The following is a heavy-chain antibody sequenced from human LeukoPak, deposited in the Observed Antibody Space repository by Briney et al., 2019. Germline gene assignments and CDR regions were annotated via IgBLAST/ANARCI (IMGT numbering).Heavy chain of an antibody. Sequence: SETLSLTCTVYGGSTSHYSYDWGWIRQPPGKGLEWLGSMYYTGSTYYNPSLKSRVTISVDTSKNQFSLRLSSVTAADTAVYYCARHTVVAGGRRLADYFDYWGQGTLVTVSS. D-gene: IGHD2-15*01. J-gene: IGHJ4*02. V-gene: IGHV4-39*01. CDR1: GGSTSHYSYD. CDR2: MYYTGST. CDR3: ARHTVVAGGRRLADYFDY.